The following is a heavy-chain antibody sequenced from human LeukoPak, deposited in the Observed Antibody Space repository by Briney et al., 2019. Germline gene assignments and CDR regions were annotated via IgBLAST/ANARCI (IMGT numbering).Heavy chain of an antibody. CDR3: AARTDLSSVVPH. CDR2: INHSGST. V-gene: IGHV4-34*01. D-gene: IGHD2-21*01. J-gene: IGHJ4*02. Sequence: SETLSLTCAVYGGSFSGYYWSWIRQPPGKGLEWIGEINHSGSTNYNPSLKSRVTISVDTSKNQFSLKLSPVTAADTAVYYCAARTDLSSVVPHWGQGTLVTVSS. CDR1: GGSFSGYY.